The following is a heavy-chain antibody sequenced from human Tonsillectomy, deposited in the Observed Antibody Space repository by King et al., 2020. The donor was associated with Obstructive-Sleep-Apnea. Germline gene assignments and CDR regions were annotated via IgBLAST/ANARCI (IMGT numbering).Heavy chain of an antibody. CDR2: LSYYASHK. CDR3: ARVLSASNWTIYDGLDI. Sequence: VQLVESGGGVVQPGRSLRLSCAASGFSFNKYTMYWVRQPPGKGLEWVAILSYYASHKYYTDSVKSRFTISRENSKNTLYLQMNDLRTEDTAVYYCARVLSASNWTIYDGLDIWGQGTMVTVSS. CDR1: GFSFNKYT. J-gene: IGHJ3*02. D-gene: IGHD1-20*01. V-gene: IGHV3-30*04.